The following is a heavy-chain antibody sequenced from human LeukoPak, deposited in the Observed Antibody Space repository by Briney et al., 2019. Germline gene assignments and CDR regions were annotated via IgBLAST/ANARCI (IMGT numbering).Heavy chain of an antibody. CDR3: ARLVDVAGFCPIDY. CDR2: IYYSGST. CDR1: GGSISSYY. V-gene: IGHV4-59*08. D-gene: IGHD2-21*01. J-gene: IGHJ4*02. Sequence: ASETLSLTYTVSGGSISSYYWSWIRQPPGKGLEWIGYIYYSGSTNYNPSLKSRVTISVDTSKNQFSLKLSSVTAADTAVYYCARLVDVAGFCPIDYWGQGTLVTVSS.